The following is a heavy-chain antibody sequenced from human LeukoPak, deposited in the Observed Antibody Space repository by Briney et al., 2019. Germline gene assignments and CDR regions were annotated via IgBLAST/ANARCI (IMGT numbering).Heavy chain of an antibody. CDR2: INWNGGST. D-gene: IGHD1-26*01. J-gene: IGHJ4*02. CDR1: GFTLGNYW. V-gene: IGHV3-20*04. CDR3: ARDPPYSGSYEGGDY. Sequence: PGESLRLSCVASGFTLGNYWMSWVRQAPGKGLEWVSGINWNGGSTGYADSVKGRFTISRDNAKNSLYPQMNSLRAEDTALYYCARDPPYSGSYEGGDYWGQGTLVTVSS.